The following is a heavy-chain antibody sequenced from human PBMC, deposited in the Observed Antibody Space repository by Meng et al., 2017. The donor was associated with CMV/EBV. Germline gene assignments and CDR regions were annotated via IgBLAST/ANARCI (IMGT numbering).Heavy chain of an antibody. CDR1: GFTFSSYA. CDR2: ISGSGGST. CDR3: AKVRVVVVPAARYFDY. V-gene: IGHV3-23*01. J-gene: IGHJ4*02. Sequence: GESLKISCAASGFTFSSYAMSWVRQAPGKGLEWVSAISGSGGSTYYADSVKGRFTISRDNSKNKLYLQMNSLRAEDTAVYYCAKVRVVVVPAARYFDYWGQGTLVTVSS. D-gene: IGHD2-2*01.